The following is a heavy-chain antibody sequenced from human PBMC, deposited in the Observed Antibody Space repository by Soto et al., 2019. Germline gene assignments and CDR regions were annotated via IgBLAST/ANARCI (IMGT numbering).Heavy chain of an antibody. CDR1: GYTLTSYG. D-gene: IGHD4-4*01. CDR3: ARDHGGSYSNYLVYYYYGMDV. Sequence: QVQLVQSGAEVKKPGASVKVSCKASGYTLTSYGISWVRQAPGQGLEWMGWISAYNGNTNYAQKLLGRVTMTTDTSTSTAYMELRSLRSDDTAVYYCARDHGGSYSNYLVYYYYGMDVWGQGTTVTVSS. J-gene: IGHJ6*02. V-gene: IGHV1-18*01. CDR2: ISAYNGNT.